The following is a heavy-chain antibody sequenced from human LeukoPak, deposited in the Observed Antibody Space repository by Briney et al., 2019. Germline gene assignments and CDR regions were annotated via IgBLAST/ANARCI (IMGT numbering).Heavy chain of an antibody. V-gene: IGHV3-30*18. CDR2: ISYDGSNK. CDR3: AKGPWEPSSWYFDL. J-gene: IGHJ2*01. D-gene: IGHD1-26*01. CDR1: GFTFSSYG. Sequence: PGRSLRLSCAASGFTFSSYGMHWVRQAPGKGLEWVAVISYDGSNKYYADSVKGRFTISRDNSKNTLYLQMNSLRAEDTAVYYCAKGPWEPSSWYFDLWGRGTLVTVSS.